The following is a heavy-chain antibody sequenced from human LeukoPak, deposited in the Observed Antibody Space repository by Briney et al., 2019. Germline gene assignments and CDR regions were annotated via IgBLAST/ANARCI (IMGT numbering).Heavy chain of an antibody. J-gene: IGHJ4*02. V-gene: IGHV4-34*01. Sequence: SETLSLTCAVYIDSFTNYYWIWIRQTPGKGLEWIGEVNDSGGTNINPSLKSRVTISVDTSKNQFSLKLSSVTAADTAVYYCASGGYSGSYSIDYWGQGTLVTDFS. CDR1: IDSFTNYY. D-gene: IGHD1-26*01. CDR3: ASGGYSGSYSIDY. CDR2: VNDSGGT.